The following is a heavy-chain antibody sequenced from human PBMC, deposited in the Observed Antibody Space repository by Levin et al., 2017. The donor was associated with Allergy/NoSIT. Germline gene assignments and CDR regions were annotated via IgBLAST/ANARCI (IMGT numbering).Heavy chain of an antibody. CDR2: ISAYNGNT. Sequence: GGSLRLSCKASGYTFTSYGISWVRQAPGQGLEWMGWISAYNGNTNYAQKLQGRVTMTTDTSTSTAYMELRSLRSDDTAVYYCARSYYYDFWSGYTPAHWFDPWGQGTLVTVSS. D-gene: IGHD3-3*01. CDR1: GYTFTSYG. J-gene: IGHJ5*02. V-gene: IGHV1-18*01. CDR3: ARSYYYDFWSGYTPAHWFDP.